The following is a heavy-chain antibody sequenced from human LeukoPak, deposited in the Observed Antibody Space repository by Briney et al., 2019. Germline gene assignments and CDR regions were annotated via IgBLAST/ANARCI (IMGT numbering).Heavy chain of an antibody. CDR2: ISAYNGNT. Sequence: ASVKVSCKASGYTFTSYGISWVRQAPGQGLEWMGWISAYNGNTNYAQKPQGRVTMTTDTSTSTAYMELRSLRSDDTAVYYCARDKGLLWFGESSNDYWGQGTLVTVSS. D-gene: IGHD3-10*01. V-gene: IGHV1-18*01. CDR1: GYTFTSYG. CDR3: ARDKGLLWFGESSNDY. J-gene: IGHJ4*02.